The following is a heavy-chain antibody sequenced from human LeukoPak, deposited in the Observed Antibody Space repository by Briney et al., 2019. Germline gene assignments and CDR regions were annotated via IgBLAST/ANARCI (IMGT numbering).Heavy chain of an antibody. CDR2: IQPDGIDT. D-gene: IGHD1-1*01. CDR1: GFNFNNYG. Sequence: PGGSLRLSCATSGFNFNNYGMHWVREPPGKGLEWVALIQPDGIDTYYADSVKGRSTVFRDNSKSTLYLQLNSLTPDDTAIYYCAKRDRTTEFDYWGQGTLVTVSS. V-gene: IGHV3-30*02. J-gene: IGHJ4*02. CDR3: AKRDRTTEFDY.